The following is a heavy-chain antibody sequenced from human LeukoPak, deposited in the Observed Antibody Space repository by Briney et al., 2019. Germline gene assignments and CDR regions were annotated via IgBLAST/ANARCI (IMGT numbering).Heavy chain of an antibody. J-gene: IGHJ6*02. CDR2: IIPILGIA. Sequence: ASVKVSCKASGGSFSSYAISWVRQAPGQGLEWMGRIIPILGIANYAQKFQGRVTITADESTSTAYMELSSLRSDDTAVYYCAGGTAESGSYYYYGMDVWGQGTTVTVSS. D-gene: IGHD1-26*01. CDR1: GGSFSSYA. CDR3: AGGTAESGSYYYYGMDV. V-gene: IGHV1-69*04.